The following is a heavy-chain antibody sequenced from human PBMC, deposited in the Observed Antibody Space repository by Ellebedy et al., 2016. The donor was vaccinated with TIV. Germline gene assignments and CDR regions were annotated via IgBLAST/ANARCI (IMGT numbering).Heavy chain of an antibody. J-gene: IGHJ2*01. D-gene: IGHD3-3*01. V-gene: IGHV4-59*08. CDR1: GGSINNYY. Sequence: MPSETLSLTCSVSGGSINNYYWTWIRQPPGQGLEWIGDIHHSGNSHIHPSLKRRVTISVDTSKNQFSLKLTSVTAADTAVYYCARHVTYYDFWSGYGHFDLWGRGTLVTVSS. CDR3: ARHVTYYDFWSGYGHFDL. CDR2: IHHSGNS.